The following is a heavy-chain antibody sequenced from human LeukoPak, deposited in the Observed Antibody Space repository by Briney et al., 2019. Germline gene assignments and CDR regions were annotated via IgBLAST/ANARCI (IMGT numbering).Heavy chain of an antibody. CDR1: GFTFSNYN. CDR3: ARDACSTTNCYLAY. J-gene: IGHJ4*02. Sequence: GGSLRLSCAAPGFTFSNYNMNWVRQAPGKGLEWVSSISSSSSYIYYADSVKGRLTISSDNAKNSLYLQMNSLRAEDTAVYYCARDACSTTNCYLAYWGQGTLVTVSS. CDR2: ISSSSSYI. D-gene: IGHD2-2*01. V-gene: IGHV3-21*01.